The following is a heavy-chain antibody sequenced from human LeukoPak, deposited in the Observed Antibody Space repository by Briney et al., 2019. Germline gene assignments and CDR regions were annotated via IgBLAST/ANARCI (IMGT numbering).Heavy chain of an antibody. CDR3: AKDQSAMIVVVITFDY. D-gene: IGHD3-22*01. J-gene: IGHJ4*02. V-gene: IGHV3-23*01. CDR1: GFTFSSYA. CDR2: ISGSGGST. Sequence: QPGGSLRLSCAASGFTFSSYATSWVRQAPGKGLERVSAISGSGGSTYYADSVKGRFTISRDNSKNTLYLQMNSLRAEDTAVYYCAKDQSAMIVVVITFDYWGQGTLVTVSS.